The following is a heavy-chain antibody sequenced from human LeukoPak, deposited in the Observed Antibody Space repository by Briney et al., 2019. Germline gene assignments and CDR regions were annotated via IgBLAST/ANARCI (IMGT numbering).Heavy chain of an antibody. J-gene: IGHJ4*02. Sequence: GASVKVSCKASGYTFTGYYMHWVRQAPGQGLEWMGRINPNSGGTNYAQKFQGRVTMTRDTSISTAYMDLSRLRSDDTAVYYCARDIAVADTGLDYWGQGTLVTVSS. CDR1: GYTFTGYY. CDR3: ARDIAVADTGLDY. V-gene: IGHV1-2*06. D-gene: IGHD6-19*01. CDR2: INPNSGGT.